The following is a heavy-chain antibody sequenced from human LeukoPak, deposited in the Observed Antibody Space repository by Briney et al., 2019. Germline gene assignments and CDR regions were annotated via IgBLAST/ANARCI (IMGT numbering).Heavy chain of an antibody. D-gene: IGHD3-22*01. CDR1: GYTFTSYD. Sequence: ASVKVSCKASGYTFTSYDINWVRQATGQGLEWMGWMNPNSGNTGYAQKFQGRVTMTRNTSISTAYMELSSLRSEDTAVYYCARGYYDSSGYYVAIDIWGQGTMVTVSS. V-gene: IGHV1-8*01. CDR3: ARGYYDSSGYYVAIDI. CDR2: MNPNSGNT. J-gene: IGHJ3*02.